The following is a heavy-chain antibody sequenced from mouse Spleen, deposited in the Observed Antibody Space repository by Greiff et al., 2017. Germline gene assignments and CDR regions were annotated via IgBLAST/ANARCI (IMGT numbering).Heavy chain of an antibody. Sequence: QVQLQQSGTVLARPGASVKMSCKASGYTFTSYTMHWVKQRPGQGLEWIGYINPSSGYTEYNQKFKDKTTLTADKSSSTAYMQLSSLTSEDSAVYYCAKMIYYGYDMALFAYWGQGTLVTGSA. D-gene: IGHD2-2*01. CDR2: INPSSGYT. CDR1: GYTFTSYT. CDR3: AKMIYYGYDMALFAY. J-gene: IGHJ3*01. V-gene: IGHV1-4*02.